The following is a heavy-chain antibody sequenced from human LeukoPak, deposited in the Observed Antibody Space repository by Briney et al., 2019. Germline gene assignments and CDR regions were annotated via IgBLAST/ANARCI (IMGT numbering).Heavy chain of an antibody. Sequence: GGSLRLSCAASGFTFSNYGMNWVRQAPGKGLEWISFITTSSSSKYYADSVKGRFTISRDNAKNPLYLQMNSLRDEDSAVYFCARDGKSWGQGTLVTVSS. CDR3: ARDGKS. V-gene: IGHV3-48*02. D-gene: IGHD1-1*01. CDR2: ITTSSSSK. CDR1: GFTFSNYG. J-gene: IGHJ4*02.